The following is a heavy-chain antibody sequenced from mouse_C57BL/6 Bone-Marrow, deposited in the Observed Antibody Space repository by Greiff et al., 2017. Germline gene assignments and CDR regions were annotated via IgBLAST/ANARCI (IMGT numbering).Heavy chain of an antibody. J-gene: IGHJ1*03. D-gene: IGHD2-4*01. CDR3: TTIDYDYDCWYIDV. CDR2: IDPEDGDT. Sequence: VQLQQSGAELVRPGASVKLSCTASGFNIKDYYMHWVKQRPEQGLEWIGRIDPEDGDTEYAPKFQGKATMTADTSSNTAYLQLSSLTSEDTAVYYCTTIDYDYDCWYIDVWGTGTTVTVSS. V-gene: IGHV14-1*01. CDR1: GFNIKDYY.